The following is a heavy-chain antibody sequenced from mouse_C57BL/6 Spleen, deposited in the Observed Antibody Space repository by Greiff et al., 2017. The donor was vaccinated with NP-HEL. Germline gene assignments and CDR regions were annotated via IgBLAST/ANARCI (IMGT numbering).Heavy chain of an antibody. CDR3: ARTDSSGYSFAY. D-gene: IGHD3-2*02. CDR1: GYSFTDYN. J-gene: IGHJ3*01. Sequence: VHVKQSGPELVKPGASVKISCKASGYSFTDYNMNWVKQSNGKSLEWIGVINPNYGTTSYNQKFKGKATLTVDQSSSTAYMQLNSLTSEDSAVYYCARTDSSGYSFAYWGQGTLVTVSA. CDR2: INPNYGTT. V-gene: IGHV1-39*01.